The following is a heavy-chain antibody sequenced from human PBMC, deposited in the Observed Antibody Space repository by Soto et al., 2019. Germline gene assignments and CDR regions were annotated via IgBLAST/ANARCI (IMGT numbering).Heavy chain of an antibody. D-gene: IGHD5-18*01. CDR2: IHYTGSS. V-gene: IGHV4-59*08. Sequence: QLQLQESGPGLVKPSETLSLTCPVSGGSISGYYWSWLRQPPGKGLEWIAFIHYTGSSNSNPSLKSRVTISVDTSKNQFSLKLSSVTAADTAVYYCARHSNEYRKSLASWGQGTLVTVSS. CDR1: GGSISGYY. CDR3: ARHSNEYRKSLAS. J-gene: IGHJ4*02.